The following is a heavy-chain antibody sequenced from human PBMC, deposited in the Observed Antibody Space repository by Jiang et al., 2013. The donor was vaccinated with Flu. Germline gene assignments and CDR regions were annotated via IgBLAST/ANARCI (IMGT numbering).Heavy chain of an antibody. Sequence: TSQTLSLTCAISGDSVSSNSAAWNWIRQSPSRGLEWLGRTYYRSKWYNDYAVSVKSRITINPDTSKNQFSLQLNSVTPEDTAVYYCARGRVVVITTRFGSFAEDYYYGMDVWGQGTTVTVSS. V-gene: IGHV6-1*01. D-gene: IGHD3-22*01. CDR1: GDSVSSNSAA. J-gene: IGHJ6*02. CDR2: TYYRSKWYN. CDR3: ARGRVVVITTRFGSFAEDYYYGMDV.